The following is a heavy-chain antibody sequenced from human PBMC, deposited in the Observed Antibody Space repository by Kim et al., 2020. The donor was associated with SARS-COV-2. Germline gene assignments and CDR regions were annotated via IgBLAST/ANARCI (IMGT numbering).Heavy chain of an antibody. CDR2: INPNSGGT. J-gene: IGHJ6*02. V-gene: IGHV1-2*02. CDR3: ARDLGYCSSTSCQGSYGMDV. Sequence: ASVKVSCKASGYTFTGYYMHWVRQAPGQGLEWMGWINPNSGGTNYAQKFQGRVTMTRDTSISTAYMELSRLRSDDTAVYYCARDLGYCSSTSCQGSYGMDVWGQGTTVTVSS. CDR1: GYTFTGYY. D-gene: IGHD2-2*01.